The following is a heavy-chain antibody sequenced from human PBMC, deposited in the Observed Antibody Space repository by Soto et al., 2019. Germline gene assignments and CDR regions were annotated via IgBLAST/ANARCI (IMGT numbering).Heavy chain of an antibody. V-gene: IGHV3-23*01. Sequence: EVQLLESGGGLVQPGGSLRLSCAASGFTFSSYVMSWVRQAPGKGLEWVSSISGSGGTTYHADSVTGRFTISRDNSKNTLYLQMNSLRGDDAAVYYCAKPATSTTVTTCFDYWGQGDLVTVSS. D-gene: IGHD4-17*01. CDR3: AKPATSTTVTTCFDY. CDR1: GFTFSSYV. CDR2: ISGSGGTT. J-gene: IGHJ4*02.